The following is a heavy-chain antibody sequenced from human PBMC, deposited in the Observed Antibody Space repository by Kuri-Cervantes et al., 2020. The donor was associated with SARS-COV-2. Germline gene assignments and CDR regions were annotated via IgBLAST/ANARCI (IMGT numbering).Heavy chain of an antibody. CDR1: GFTLSSYG. Sequence: GGTLRLSCAASGFTLSSYGMHWVRQAPGKGLEWVAVIWYDGSNKYYADSVKGRFTISRDNSKNTLYLQMNSLRAEDTAVYYCARDGPVLRFLEWLPGYYFDYWGQGTRVTVSS. CDR3: ARDGPVLRFLEWLPGYYFDY. J-gene: IGHJ4*02. CDR2: IWYDGSNK. D-gene: IGHD3-3*01. V-gene: IGHV3-33*08.